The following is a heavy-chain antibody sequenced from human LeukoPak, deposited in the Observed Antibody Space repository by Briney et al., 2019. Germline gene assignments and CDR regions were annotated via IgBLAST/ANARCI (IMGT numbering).Heavy chain of an antibody. CDR1: GGSVSSSSYY. V-gene: IGHV4-39*01. Sequence: SETLSLTCTVSGGSVSSSSYYWGWIRQPPGKGLEWMGSVYYSGTTYYNSSLESRVTISVDTSKNHSSLILTSVTAADTAVYYCARQASDYFYYYMDVWGKGTTVTVS. J-gene: IGHJ6*03. CDR2: VYYSGTT. CDR3: ARQASDYFYYYMDV.